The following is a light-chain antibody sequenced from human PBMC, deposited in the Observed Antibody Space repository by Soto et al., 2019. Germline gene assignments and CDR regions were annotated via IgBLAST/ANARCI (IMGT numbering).Light chain of an antibody. Sequence: EIVLTQSPGTLSLSPGERATLSCRASQSIRSSYLAWFQQKPGQAPRLLIFGASSRATAIPERFSGSGSGTDFTLTISRLEPEDFAVYICQQYGSSPLTFGGGTKVEIK. CDR2: GAS. CDR1: QSIRSSY. CDR3: QQYGSSPLT. V-gene: IGKV3-20*01. J-gene: IGKJ4*01.